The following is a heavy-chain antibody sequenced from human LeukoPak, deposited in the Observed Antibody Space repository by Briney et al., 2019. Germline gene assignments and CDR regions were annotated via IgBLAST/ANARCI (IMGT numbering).Heavy chain of an antibody. Sequence: PGGSLRLSCTASGFTFSSYVMHWVRQAPGKGLEWVANIKRDGTEKHYVDSVKGRFTISRDNAKNSLYLQMNSLRAEDTAVYYCAELGITMIGGVWGKGTTVTISS. D-gene: IGHD3-10*02. CDR3: AELGITMIGGV. CDR1: GFTFSSYV. V-gene: IGHV3-7*01. CDR2: IKRDGTEK. J-gene: IGHJ6*04.